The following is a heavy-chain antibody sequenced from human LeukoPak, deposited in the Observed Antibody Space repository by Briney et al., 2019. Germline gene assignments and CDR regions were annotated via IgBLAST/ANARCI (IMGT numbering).Heavy chain of an antibody. CDR2: ISYDGSNK. V-gene: IGHV3-30-3*01. CDR3: ARESRGFWSGYWTGYYGMDV. CDR1: GFTFSNAW. D-gene: IGHD3-3*01. Sequence: GGSLRLSCAASGFTFSNAWMSWVRQAPGKGLEWVAVISYDGSNKYYADSVKGRFTISRDNSKNTLYLQMNSLRAEDTAVYYCARESRGFWSGYWTGYYGMDVWGQGTTVTVSS. J-gene: IGHJ6*02.